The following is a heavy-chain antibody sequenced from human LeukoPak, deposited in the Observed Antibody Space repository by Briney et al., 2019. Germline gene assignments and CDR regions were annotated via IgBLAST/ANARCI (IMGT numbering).Heavy chain of an antibody. D-gene: IGHD5-18*01. CDR1: GFTFSSYS. CDR2: ISSSSSYI. V-gene: IGHV3-21*01. Sequence: PGGSLRLSCSASGFTFSSYSMNWVRPAPGKGLQWVSSISSSSSYIYYADSVKGRFTISRDNAKNSLYLQMNSLRAEDTAVYYCASGVDTAMVYLDYWGQGTLVTVSS. CDR3: ASGVDTAMVYLDY. J-gene: IGHJ4*02.